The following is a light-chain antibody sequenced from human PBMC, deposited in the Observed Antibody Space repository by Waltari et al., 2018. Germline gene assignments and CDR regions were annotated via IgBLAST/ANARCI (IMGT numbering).Light chain of an antibody. CDR1: QSVSRR. CDR2: KAS. J-gene: IGKJ4*01. CDR3: QQYSTYPLT. V-gene: IGKV1-5*03. Sequence: DVQMTQSPSTLTASVGDRVTITCRASQSVSRRLAWYQQTPGKAPNLLIYKASTLGGGVPSRFSGCGSGTEVTLTISSLQPDDFVTYYCQQYSTYPLTFGGGTKVEI.